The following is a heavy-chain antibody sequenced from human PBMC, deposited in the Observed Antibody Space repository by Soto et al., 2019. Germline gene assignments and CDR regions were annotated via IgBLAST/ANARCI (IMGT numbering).Heavy chain of an antibody. J-gene: IGHJ4*02. D-gene: IGHD2-15*01. CDR2: RYYSEST. CDR1: GGSITTGGYY. Sequence: LSLTCTVSGGSITTGGYYWSWIRQLPGKGLEWIGHRYYSESTYYNPSLRSRVSISLDTSKNQFSLKLSFVTAADTAMYYCARTKCSGGSCYSWSLDYWGQGTPVTVSS. CDR3: ARTKCSGGSCYSWSLDY. V-gene: IGHV4-31*03.